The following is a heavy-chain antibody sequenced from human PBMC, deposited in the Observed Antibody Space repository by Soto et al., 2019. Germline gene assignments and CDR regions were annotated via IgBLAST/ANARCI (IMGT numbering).Heavy chain of an antibody. V-gene: IGHV3-74*01. J-gene: IGHJ4*02. CDR2: VSPDGGGT. CDR3: ARGRWELLPSD. CDR1: GLSFSSYW. D-gene: IGHD1-26*01. Sequence: EVQLVESGGGLVQPGGSLRLSCEASGLSFSSYWMLWVRQDPGKGLLWVARVSPDGGGTSYADSVKGRFTIFRDNAKNPVYLQMNSLRVEDTAVYFCARGRWELLPSDWGQGTLVSVSS.